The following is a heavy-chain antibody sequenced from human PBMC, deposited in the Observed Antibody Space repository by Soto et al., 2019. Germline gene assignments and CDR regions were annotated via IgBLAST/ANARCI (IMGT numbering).Heavy chain of an antibody. Sequence: KPSETLSLTCTVSGGSISSYYWSWIRQPPGKGLEWIGYIYYSGSTNYNPSLKSRVTISVDTSKNQFSLKLSSVTAADTAVYYCARQEGGYENLDFDYWGQGTLVTVSS. CDR2: IYYSGST. CDR1: GGSISSYY. D-gene: IGHD5-12*01. V-gene: IGHV4-59*08. J-gene: IGHJ4*02. CDR3: ARQEGGYENLDFDY.